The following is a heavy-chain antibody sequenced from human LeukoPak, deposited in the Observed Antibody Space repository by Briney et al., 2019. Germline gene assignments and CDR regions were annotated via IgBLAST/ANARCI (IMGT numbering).Heavy chain of an antibody. D-gene: IGHD3-10*01. CDR2: TYYRSRWGN. J-gene: IGHJ4*02. CDR3: VRDSDDYYWALDF. CDR1: GDSVSNNIAT. V-gene: IGHV6-1*01. Sequence: SQTLSLTCAISGDSVSNNIATWLWVRQSPSRGLEWLGRTYYRSRWGNDYAISVKGRITINPDTSRNQFSLQLNSVTPEDTAVYYCVRDSDDYYWALDFWGQGTPVTVSS.